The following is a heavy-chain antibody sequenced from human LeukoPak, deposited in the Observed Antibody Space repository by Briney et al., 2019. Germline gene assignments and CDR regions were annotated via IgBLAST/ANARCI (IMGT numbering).Heavy chain of an antibody. V-gene: IGHV1-2*02. CDR3: ARGLVARGDWLWGAYYYYMDV. J-gene: IGHJ6*03. CDR1: GYTFTGYY. CDR2: INPNSGGT. D-gene: IGHD3-9*01. Sequence: ASVKVSCKASGYTFTGYYLHWVRQAPGQGLKWMGWINPNSGGTNYAQKFQGRVTMTRNTSISTAYMELSSLRSEDTAVYYCARGLVARGDWLWGAYYYYMDVWGKGTTVTISS.